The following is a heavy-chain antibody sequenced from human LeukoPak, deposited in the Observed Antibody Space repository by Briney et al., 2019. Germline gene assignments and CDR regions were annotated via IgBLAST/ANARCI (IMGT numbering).Heavy chain of an antibody. CDR2: INHSGST. D-gene: IGHD3-10*01. J-gene: IGHJ4*02. V-gene: IGHV4-34*01. Sequence: SETLSLTCAVYGGSFSGYYWSWIRQPPGKGLEWIGEINHSGSTNYNPSLKSRVTISVDTSKNQFSLKLSSVTAADTAVYYCARSSAYYYGSGSYYNRWGQGTLVTVSS. CDR3: ARSSAYYYGSGSYYNR. CDR1: GGSFSGYY.